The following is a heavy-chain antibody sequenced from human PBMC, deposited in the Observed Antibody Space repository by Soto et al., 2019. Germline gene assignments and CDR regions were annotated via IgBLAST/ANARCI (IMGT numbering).Heavy chain of an antibody. V-gene: IGHV3-23*01. CDR1: GFTFSSYA. Sequence: EVQLLESGGGLVQPGGSLRLSCAASGFTFSSYAMSWVRQAPGKGLEWVSAISGSGGSTYYADSVKGRFTISRDNSKNPLYLQMNSLRAEDTAVYYCAKDRIAARLRGLLDYWGQGTLVTVSS. CDR3: AKDRIAARLRGLLDY. D-gene: IGHD6-6*01. CDR2: ISGSGGST. J-gene: IGHJ4*02.